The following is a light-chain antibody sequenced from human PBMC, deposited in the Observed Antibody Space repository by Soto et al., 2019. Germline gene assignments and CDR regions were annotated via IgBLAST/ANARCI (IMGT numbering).Light chain of an antibody. CDR2: TNN. CDR1: NSNIGSNY. J-gene: IGLJ3*02. CDR3: AAWDDSLSGWV. V-gene: IGLV1-47*01. Sequence: QSVLTQPPSASGTPGQRVTISCSGRNSNIGSNYVYWYQQVPGTAPKLLIYTNNQRPSGVPDRFSGSKSATSASLAIGGLRSEDEADYCCAAWDDSLSGWVFGGGTKLTVL.